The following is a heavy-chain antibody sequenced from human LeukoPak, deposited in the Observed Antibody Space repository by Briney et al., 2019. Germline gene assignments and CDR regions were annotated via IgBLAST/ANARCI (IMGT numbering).Heavy chain of an antibody. CDR3: AKDAYCSSTSCYSNFDY. D-gene: IGHD2-2*02. CDR2: ISYDGSNK. V-gene: IGHV3-30*18. J-gene: IGHJ4*02. Sequence: GGSLGLSCAASGFTFSSYGMHWVRQAPGKGLEWVAVISYDGSNKYYADSVKGRFTISRDNSKNTLYLQMNSLRAEDTAVYYCAKDAYCSSTSCYSNFDYWGQGTLVTASS. CDR1: GFTFSSYG.